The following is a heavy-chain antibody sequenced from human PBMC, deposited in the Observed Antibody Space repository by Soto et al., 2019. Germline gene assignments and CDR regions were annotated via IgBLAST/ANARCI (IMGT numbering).Heavy chain of an antibody. CDR1: GGSISNDGYY. V-gene: IGHV4-31*03. Sequence: QVQLQESGPGLVKPSQTLSLICTVSGGSISNDGYYWSWIRQHPGKGLEWIGYIFYSGTTYYNPSLKSRITLSXXXSXXQFSLKLHSLTAADTAVYYCVGDHVVTAHYYGMDVWGQGTTVTISS. CDR2: IFYSGTT. D-gene: IGHD2-15*01. CDR3: VGDHVVTAHYYGMDV. J-gene: IGHJ6*02.